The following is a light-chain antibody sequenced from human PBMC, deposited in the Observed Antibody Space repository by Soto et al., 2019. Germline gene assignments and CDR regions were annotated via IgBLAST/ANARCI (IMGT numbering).Light chain of an antibody. CDR2: EGS. CDR1: SSDVGSYNL. V-gene: IGLV2-14*02. CDR3: SSYGGYNNVV. J-gene: IGLJ1*01. Sequence: QSALTQPASVSGSPGQSITISCTGTSSDVGSYNLVSWYQQHPGKAPKLMIFEGSKRPSGVPDRFSGSKSGNTASLTVSGLQAEDEGTYYCSSYGGYNNVVFGTGTKLTVL.